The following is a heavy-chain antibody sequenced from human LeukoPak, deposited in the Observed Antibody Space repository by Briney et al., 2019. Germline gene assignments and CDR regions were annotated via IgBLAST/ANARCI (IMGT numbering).Heavy chain of an antibody. CDR1: RFTFSSYG. D-gene: IGHD4-17*01. CDR3: AKRSPVTTYYFDS. CDR2: MSASGGST. Sequence: GGSLRLSCAASRFTFSSYGMSWVRQAPGKGLEWVSSMSASGGSTLYADSVKGRFTISRDNSKNMLYLQMNSLRDEDTAVYHCAKRSPVTTYYFDSGGQGTLVTVS. J-gene: IGHJ4*02. V-gene: IGHV3-23*01.